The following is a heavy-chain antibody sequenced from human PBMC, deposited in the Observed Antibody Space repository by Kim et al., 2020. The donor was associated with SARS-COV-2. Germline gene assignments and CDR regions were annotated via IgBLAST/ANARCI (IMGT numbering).Heavy chain of an antibody. CDR1: GFTFSSYA. V-gene: IGHV3-64D*09. Sequence: GGSLRLSCSASGFTFSSYAMHWVRQAPGKGLEYVSAISSNGGSTYYADSVKGRFTISRDNSKNTLYLQMSSLRAEDTAVYYCVKEGIYYDILTGYTPLYPDYCGQGTLVTVSS. CDR3: VKEGIYYDILTGYTPLYPDY. J-gene: IGHJ4*02. CDR2: ISSNGGST. D-gene: IGHD3-9*01.